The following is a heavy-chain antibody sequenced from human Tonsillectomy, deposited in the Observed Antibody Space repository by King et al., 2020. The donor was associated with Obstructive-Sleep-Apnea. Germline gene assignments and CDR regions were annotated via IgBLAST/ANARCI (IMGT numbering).Heavy chain of an antibody. J-gene: IGHJ4*02. D-gene: IGHD1-26*01. V-gene: IGHV3-30*03. CDR3: ARNIGSWFYLEVDY. CDR1: GFTFSTYG. CDR2: ISNDGSNK. Sequence: VQLVESGGGVVQPGRSLRLSCAASGFTFSTYGMHWVRQAPGKGLEWVAVISNDGSNKYYADSVKGRLTISRDNSNNTLYLQMNSLRAEDTAVYYCARNIGSWFYLEVDYWGQGTLVTVSS.